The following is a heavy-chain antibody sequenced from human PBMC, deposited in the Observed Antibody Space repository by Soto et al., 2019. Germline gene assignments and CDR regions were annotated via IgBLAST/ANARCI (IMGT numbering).Heavy chain of an antibody. CDR2: INGDGSSR. D-gene: IGHD3-9*01. Sequence: LVESGGGVFQSGGSLRLSCAASGFTASNFSMHWVRQAPGKGLVWVARINGDGSSRTYADSVKGRLTISRDNAKNMDFLDIKSLRGEDTAVYYCARDFDCYVDAWGRGTLVTLSS. J-gene: IGHJ2*01. CDR1: GFTASNFS. V-gene: IGHV3-74*03. CDR3: ARDFDCYVDA.